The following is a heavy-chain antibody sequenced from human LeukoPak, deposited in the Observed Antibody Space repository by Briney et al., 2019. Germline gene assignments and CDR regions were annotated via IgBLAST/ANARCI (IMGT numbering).Heavy chain of an antibody. Sequence: ASVKVSCQASGYTFAGHYMHWVRQAPGQGLEGMGWINCHSGGTNYAQKIQGRVTMTTDTSTGTAYMELRSLRSDDTAVYYCARRGGKNYGDYVLYYSYMDVWGKGTTVTVSS. CDR1: GYTFAGHY. CDR2: INCHSGGT. J-gene: IGHJ6*03. D-gene: IGHD4-17*01. V-gene: IGHV1-2*02. CDR3: ARRGGKNYGDYVLYYSYMDV.